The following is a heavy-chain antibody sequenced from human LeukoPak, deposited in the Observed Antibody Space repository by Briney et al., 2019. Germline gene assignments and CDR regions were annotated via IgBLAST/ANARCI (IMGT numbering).Heavy chain of an antibody. CDR1: GFTFSSYS. CDR2: ISSSSSYI. J-gene: IGHJ4*02. CDR3: ARARKDYDSSGYYYFDY. D-gene: IGHD3-22*01. V-gene: IGHV3-21*01. Sequence: GGSLRLSCVASGFTFSSYSMNWVRQAPGKGLEWVSSISSSSSYIYYADSVKGRFTISRDNAKNSLYLQMNSLRAEDTAVYYCARARKDYDSSGYYYFDYWGQGTLVTVSS.